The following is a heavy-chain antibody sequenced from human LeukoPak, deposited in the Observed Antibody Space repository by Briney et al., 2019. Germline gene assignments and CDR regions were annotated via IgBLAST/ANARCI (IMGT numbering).Heavy chain of an antibody. CDR1: GFTFRSNA. Sequence: GGSLSITSAAPGFTFRSNAMSRVPQAPGKGLEWVLAISNNSTSTYYADSVKGRFTISRDNSKNTVLLQINTLRAEDKAVYYCAKGIEYSNSWTIDYWGQGTLVTVSS. V-gene: IGHV3-23*01. CDR3: AKGIEYSNSWTIDY. D-gene: IGHD6-13*01. J-gene: IGHJ4*02. CDR2: ISNNSTST.